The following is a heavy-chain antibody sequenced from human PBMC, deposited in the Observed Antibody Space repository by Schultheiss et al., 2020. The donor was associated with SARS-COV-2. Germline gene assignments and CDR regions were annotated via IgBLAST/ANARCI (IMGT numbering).Heavy chain of an antibody. J-gene: IGHJ4*02. CDR1: GFTFSSYA. CDR3: AKDMKRNWGSFDY. V-gene: IGHV3-48*04. D-gene: IGHD7-27*01. Sequence: GGSLRLSCAASGFTFSSYAMSWVRQAPGKGLEWVSYISSSGSTIYYADSVKGRFTISRDNAKNSLYLQMNSLRAEDTALYYCAKDMKRNWGSFDYWGQGTLVTVSS. CDR2: ISSSGSTI.